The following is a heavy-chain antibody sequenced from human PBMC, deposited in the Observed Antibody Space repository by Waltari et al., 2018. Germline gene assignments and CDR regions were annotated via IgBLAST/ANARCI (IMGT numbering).Heavy chain of an antibody. D-gene: IGHD4-17*01. CDR2: ISSISSYI. Sequence: EVLLVDSGGGLVKPGGCVRLSCAASGLPFRGYSLYWVRQAPGKVLEWVSSISSISSYIYYADSVKGRFTISRDNAKNSLYLQMNSLRAEDTAVYYCARLNTALGDPWGQGTLVTVSS. J-gene: IGHJ5*02. V-gene: IGHV3-21*01. CDR3: ARLNTALGDP. CDR1: GLPFRGYS.